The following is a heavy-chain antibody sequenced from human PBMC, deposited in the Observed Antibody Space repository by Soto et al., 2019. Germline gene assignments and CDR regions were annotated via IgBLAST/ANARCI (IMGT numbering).Heavy chain of an antibody. CDR2: ISSSSSYI. CDR3: ARFGHCSSTSCYYYGMDV. Sequence: GGSLRLSCAASGFTFSSYSMNWVRQAPGKGLEWVSSISSSSSYIYYADSVKGRFTISRDNAKNSLYLQMNSLRAEDTAVYYCARFGHCSSTSCYYYGMDVWGQGTTVTVSS. V-gene: IGHV3-21*01. J-gene: IGHJ6*02. D-gene: IGHD2-2*01. CDR1: GFTFSSYS.